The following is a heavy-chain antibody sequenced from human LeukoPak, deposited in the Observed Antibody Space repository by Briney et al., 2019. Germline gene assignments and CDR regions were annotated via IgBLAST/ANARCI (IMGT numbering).Heavy chain of an antibody. CDR2: INPNSGGT. Sequence: ASVKVSCKASGYTFTGYYMHWVRQAPGQGLEWMGWINPNSGGTNYAQKFQGRVTVTRDTSISTAYMELSRLRSDDTAVYYCARDNIVVVPAAIGDWFDPWGQGTLVTVSS. J-gene: IGHJ5*02. CDR3: ARDNIVVVPAAIGDWFDP. D-gene: IGHD2-2*02. CDR1: GYTFTGYY. V-gene: IGHV1-2*02.